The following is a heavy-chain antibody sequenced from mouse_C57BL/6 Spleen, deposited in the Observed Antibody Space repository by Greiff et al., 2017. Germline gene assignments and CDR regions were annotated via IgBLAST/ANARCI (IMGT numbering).Heavy chain of an antibody. J-gene: IGHJ4*01. V-gene: IGHV1-63*01. CDR3: ARDNGYDGGYAMDY. CDR2: IYPGGGYT. Sequence: VQLQQSGAELVRPGTSVKMSCKASGYTFTNYWIGWAKQRPGHGLEWIGDIYPGGGYTNYNEKFKGKATLTADKSSSTAYMQFSSLTSEDSAIYDCARDNGYDGGYAMDYWGQGTSVTVSS. CDR1: GYTFTNYW. D-gene: IGHD2-2*01.